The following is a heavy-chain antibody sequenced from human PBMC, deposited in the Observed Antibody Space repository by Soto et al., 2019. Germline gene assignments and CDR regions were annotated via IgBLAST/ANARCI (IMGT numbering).Heavy chain of an antibody. V-gene: IGHV3-15*01. CDR2: IKSKTDGGTT. J-gene: IGHJ4*02. Sequence: EVQLVESGGGLVKPGGSLRLSCAASGFTFINAWMTWVRQAPGKGLEWVGRIKSKTDGGTTDYAAPVKGRFTISRDESKNTLYLQMNSLKIEDTAVYYCTTLGYGNGNSCYRGTYFDYWGQGTLVTVSS. CDR3: TTLGYGNGNSCYRGTYFDY. D-gene: IGHD2-2*02. CDR1: GFTFINAW.